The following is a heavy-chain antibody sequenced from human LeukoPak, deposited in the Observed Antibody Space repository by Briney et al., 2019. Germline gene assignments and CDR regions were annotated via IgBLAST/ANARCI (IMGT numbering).Heavy chain of an antibody. CDR2: IYCSGST. Sequence: SETLSLTCTVAGGSISSTNDYWGWIRQPPGKGLEWIGYIYCSGSTNYNPSLKSRVTISVDTSKNQFSLKLSSVTAADTAVYYCASLDYRGEGVDYWGQGTLVTVSS. CDR3: ASLDYRGEGVDY. CDR1: GGSISSTNDY. D-gene: IGHD4-11*01. V-gene: IGHV4-61*05. J-gene: IGHJ4*02.